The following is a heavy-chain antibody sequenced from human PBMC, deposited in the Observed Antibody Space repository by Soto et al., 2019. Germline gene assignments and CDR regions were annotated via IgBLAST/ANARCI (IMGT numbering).Heavy chain of an antibody. Sequence: PSETLSLTCTVSGGSINSYYWSWIRQPPGKGLEWIGYIYYSGSTNYNPSLKSRVTISVDTSKNQFSLKLSSVTAADTAVYYCARDSVVVPAAIVYWGQGTLVTVS. J-gene: IGHJ4*02. V-gene: IGHV4-59*01. CDR1: GGSINSYY. CDR3: ARDSVVVPAAIVY. CDR2: IYYSGST. D-gene: IGHD2-2*01.